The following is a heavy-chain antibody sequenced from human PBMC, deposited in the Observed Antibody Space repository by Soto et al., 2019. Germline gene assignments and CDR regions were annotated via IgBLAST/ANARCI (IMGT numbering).Heavy chain of an antibody. J-gene: IGHJ4*02. Sequence: LSLTCAVSGGSISSGGYSWSWIRQPPGKGLEWIGYIYHSGSTYYNPSLKSRVTISVDRSKNQFSLKLSSVTAADTAVYYCARLAMITFGGVIAPYYFDYWGQGTLVTVSS. CDR1: GGSISSGGYS. D-gene: IGHD3-16*02. V-gene: IGHV4-30-2*01. CDR3: ARLAMITFGGVIAPYYFDY. CDR2: IYHSGST.